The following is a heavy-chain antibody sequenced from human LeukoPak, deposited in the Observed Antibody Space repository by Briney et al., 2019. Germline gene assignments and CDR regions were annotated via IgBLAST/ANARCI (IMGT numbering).Heavy chain of an antibody. CDR2: IYYSGNT. Sequence: PSETLSLTCTVSGGSISSSSYYWAWIRQPPGKGLEWIGSIYYSGNTYYKSSLKSRVTIAVDTSKNQFSLKLNSVTAADTAVYYCARSDGYGLVGIWGQGTMVTVSS. J-gene: IGHJ3*02. CDR3: ARSDGYGLVGI. CDR1: GGSISSSSYY. D-gene: IGHD3-10*01. V-gene: IGHV4-39*07.